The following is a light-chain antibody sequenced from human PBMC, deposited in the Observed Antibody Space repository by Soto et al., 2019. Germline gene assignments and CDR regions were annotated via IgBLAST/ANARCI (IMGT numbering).Light chain of an antibody. CDR1: QSISSW. V-gene: IGKV1-5*01. Sequence: DIQMTQSPSTLSASVGARVTITCRASQSISSWLAWYQQKPGKAPKLLIYDASSLESGVPSRFSGSGSGTEFTLTTSSLQPDDVATSYCQQYNSYPALTVGVGTKVEIK. CDR3: QQYNSYPALT. CDR2: DAS. J-gene: IGKJ4*01.